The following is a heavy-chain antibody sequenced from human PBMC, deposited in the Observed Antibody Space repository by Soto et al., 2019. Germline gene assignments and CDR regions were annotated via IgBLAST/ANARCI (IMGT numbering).Heavy chain of an antibody. Sequence: QVQLVQSGAEVKKPGASVKVSCKASGYTFTSYGISWVRQAPGQGLEWMGWISAYNGNTNYAQKLQGRVTMTTATSTSTAYMELRSLRSDDTAVYYCARDVGYCSSTSCYPSFYYYYYGMDVWGQGTTFTVSS. CDR1: GYTFTSYG. J-gene: IGHJ6*02. V-gene: IGHV1-18*01. CDR2: ISAYNGNT. D-gene: IGHD2-2*01. CDR3: ARDVGYCSSTSCYPSFYYYYYGMDV.